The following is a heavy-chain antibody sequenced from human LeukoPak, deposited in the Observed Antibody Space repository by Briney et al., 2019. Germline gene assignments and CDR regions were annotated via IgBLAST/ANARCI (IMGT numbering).Heavy chain of an antibody. CDR1: GFTSSSYG. CDR3: AKDRLDENYYDSSGYSSNFDGAFDY. D-gene: IGHD3-22*01. V-gene: IGHV3-30*02. J-gene: IGHJ4*02. Sequence: GGSLRLSCAASGFTSSSYGMHWVRQAPGKGLEWVAFIRYDGSNKYYADSVKGRFTISRDNSKNTLYLQMNSLRAEDTAVYYCAKDRLDENYYDSSGYSSNFDGAFDYWGQGTLVTVSS. CDR2: IRYDGSNK.